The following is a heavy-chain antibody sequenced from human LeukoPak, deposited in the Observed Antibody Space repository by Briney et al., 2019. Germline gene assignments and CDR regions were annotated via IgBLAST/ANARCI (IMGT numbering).Heavy chain of an antibody. J-gene: IGHJ4*02. Sequence: GGSLRLSCAASGFTFSSYGMSWVRQAPGKGLERVSAISGSGGSTYYADSVKGRFTISRDNSKNTLYLQMNSLRAEDTAVYYCAKDSGANRFDYWGQGTLVTVSS. CDR1: GFTFSSYG. V-gene: IGHV3-23*01. CDR3: AKDSGANRFDY. D-gene: IGHD4/OR15-4a*01. CDR2: ISGSGGST.